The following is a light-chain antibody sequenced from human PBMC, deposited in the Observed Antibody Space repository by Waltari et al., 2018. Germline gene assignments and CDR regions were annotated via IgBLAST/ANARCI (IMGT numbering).Light chain of an antibody. Sequence: QPALTQPASVSGSPGQSITISCTGTSNDVWNSKPVCWYQPPPGKAPKLIISEVTERPSGVSDRFSGSKSGNTASLTISGLQAEDEADYYCLSYTSSITFVFGGGTKLSVL. CDR2: EVT. J-gene: IGLJ2*01. CDR3: LSYTSSITFV. V-gene: IGLV2-23*02. CDR1: SNDVWNSKP.